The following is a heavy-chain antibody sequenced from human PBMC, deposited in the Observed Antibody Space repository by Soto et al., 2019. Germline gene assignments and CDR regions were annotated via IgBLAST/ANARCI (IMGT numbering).Heavy chain of an antibody. V-gene: IGHV3-48*03. CDR2: ISSSGSTI. J-gene: IGHJ6*02. CDR3: ASLTIFGVVRYYGMDV. D-gene: IGHD3-3*01. Sequence: PGGSLRLSCAASGFTFSSYEMNWVRQAPGKGLEWVSYISSSGSTIYYADSVKGRFTISRDNAKNSLYLQMNSLRAEDTAVYYCASLTIFGVVRYYGMDVWGQGTTVTVS. CDR1: GFTFSSYE.